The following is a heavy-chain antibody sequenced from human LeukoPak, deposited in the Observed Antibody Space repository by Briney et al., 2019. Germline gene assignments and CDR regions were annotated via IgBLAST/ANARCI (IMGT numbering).Heavy chain of an antibody. CDR3: ARVSRIAARPTIDY. CDR2: IYYSGST. J-gene: IGHJ4*02. D-gene: IGHD6-6*01. V-gene: IGHV4-30-4*08. Sequence: SETLSLTCTVSGGSISSGDYYWSWIRQPPGKGLEWIGYIYYSGSTYYNPSLKSRVTISVDTSKNQFSLKLSSVTAADTAVYYCARVSRIAARPTIDYWGQGTLVTVSS. CDR1: GGSISSGDYY.